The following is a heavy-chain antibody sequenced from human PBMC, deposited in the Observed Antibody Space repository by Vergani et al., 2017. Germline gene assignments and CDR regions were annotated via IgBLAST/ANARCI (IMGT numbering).Heavy chain of an antibody. CDR2: ISGSGGST. CDR3: AKDPIWGGSYPLYYFDY. V-gene: IGHV3-23*01. J-gene: IGHJ4*02. D-gene: IGHD1-26*01. Sequence: EVQLLESGGGLVQPGGSLRLSCAASGFTFSSYAMSWVRQAPGKGLEWVSAISGSGGSTYYADSVKGRFTISIDNSKNTLYLQMNSLRAEDTAVYYCAKDPIWGGSYPLYYFDYWGQGTLVTVSS. CDR1: GFTFSSYA.